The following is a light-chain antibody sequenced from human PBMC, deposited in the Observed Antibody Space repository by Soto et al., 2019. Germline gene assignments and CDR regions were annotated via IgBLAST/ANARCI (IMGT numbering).Light chain of an antibody. CDR1: QAIGNY. V-gene: IGKV1-27*01. CDR2: AAS. Sequence: DIQVAQFPSSLSASVGDRVTITCRASQAIGNYLAWYQQKPGKVPKLLIYAASTLQSGVPSRFSGSRSGTDFTLTVSSLQPEDVATYYCQEYNGVPLSFGPGTKVEIK. CDR3: QEYNGVPLS. J-gene: IGKJ3*01.